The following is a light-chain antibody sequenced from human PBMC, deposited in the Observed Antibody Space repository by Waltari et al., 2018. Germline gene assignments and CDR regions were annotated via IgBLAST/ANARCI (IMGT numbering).Light chain of an antibody. CDR3: SSYRRSSTYVL. CDR1: RRDAGGYNV. V-gene: IGLV2-14*03. CDR2: DVS. J-gene: IGLJ2*01. Sequence: QSALTQHASVSGSAGQSNTISCSGIRRDAGGYNVVACYQPHPGKAPKLLIFDVSNRPSGVSNRFSGSKSGNTASLTISGLQPEDEADYYCSSYRRSSTYVLLGGGTKLTVL.